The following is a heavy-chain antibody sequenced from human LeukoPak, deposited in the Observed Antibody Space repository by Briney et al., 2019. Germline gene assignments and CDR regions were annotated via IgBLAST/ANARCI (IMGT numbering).Heavy chain of an antibody. CDR3: ARGSGFSWFDP. CDR2: IYHSGST. D-gene: IGHD3-22*01. Sequence: SQTLSLTCAVSGGSISSGGYSWSWIRQPPGKGLEWIGYIYHSGSTYYNPSLKSRVTISVDRSKNQFSLKLSSATAADTAVYYCARGSGFSWFDPWGQGTLVTVSS. V-gene: IGHV4-30-2*01. CDR1: GGSISSGGYS. J-gene: IGHJ5*02.